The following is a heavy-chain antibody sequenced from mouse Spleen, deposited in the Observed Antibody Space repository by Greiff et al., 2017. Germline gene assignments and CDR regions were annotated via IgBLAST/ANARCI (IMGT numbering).Heavy chain of an antibody. J-gene: IGHJ2*01. CDR3: VREGMSTTDYFVS. V-gene: IGHV1-82*01. D-gene: IGHD2-4*01. CDR1: GYAFSSSW. CDR2: IYPGDGDT. Sequence: QVQLKESGPELVKPGASVKISCKASGYAFSSSWMNWVKQRPGKGLEWIGRIYPGDGDTNYNGKFKGKATLTADKSSSTAYMQLSSLTSEDSAVYFCVREGMSTTDYFVSWGEGTTLTVSS.